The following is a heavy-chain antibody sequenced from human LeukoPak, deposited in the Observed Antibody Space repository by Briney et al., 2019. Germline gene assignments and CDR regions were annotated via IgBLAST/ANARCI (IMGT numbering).Heavy chain of an antibody. CDR1: GYGFTNYG. D-gene: IGHD2-15*01. Sequence: ASVNVSCKTSGYGFTNYGFSWVRQAPGQGLEWMAWISAHNGNTNYAQKFQGRVTMTTDPSTSTAYMELRSLTSDDTAVYYCARGDCSSNTCYTYTAYWGQGTLVIVSS. V-gene: IGHV1-18*01. J-gene: IGHJ4*02. CDR3: ARGDCSSNTCYTYTAY. CDR2: ISAHNGNT.